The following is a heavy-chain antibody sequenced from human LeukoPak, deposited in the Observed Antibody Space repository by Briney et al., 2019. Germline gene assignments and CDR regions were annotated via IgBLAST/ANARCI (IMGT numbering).Heavy chain of an antibody. V-gene: IGHV4-34*09. D-gene: IGHD3-22*01. CDR3: AREDDSSGYYAFFDY. J-gene: IGHJ4*02. Sequence: SETLSLTCAVYGGSFSGYYWSWIRQPPGKGLEWIGYIYYSGSTYYNPSLKSRVTISVDTSKNQFSLKLSSVTAADTAVYYCAREDDSSGYYAFFDYWGQGTLVTVSS. CDR2: IYYSGST. CDR1: GGSFSGYY.